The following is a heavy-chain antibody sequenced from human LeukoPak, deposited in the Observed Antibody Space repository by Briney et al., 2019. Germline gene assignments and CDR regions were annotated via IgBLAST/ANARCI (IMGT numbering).Heavy chain of an antibody. CDR2: IYTRGSA. Sequence: PSETLSLTCTVSGGSMSSDYWTWIRQPAGKGLEWIGRIYTRGSANYNPSLQSRVTMSVDTSKNELSLKLSSVTAADTAVYYCAREEYDFWRGSGWAFEIWGQGTTVTVSS. V-gene: IGHV4-4*07. D-gene: IGHD3-3*01. CDR3: AREEYDFWRGSGWAFEI. CDR1: GGSMSSDY. J-gene: IGHJ3*02.